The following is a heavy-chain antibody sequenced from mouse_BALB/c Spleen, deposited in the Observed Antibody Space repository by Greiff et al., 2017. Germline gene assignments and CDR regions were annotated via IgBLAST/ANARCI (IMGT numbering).Heavy chain of an antibody. Sequence: QVQLQQSGAELARPGASVKLSCKASGYTFTSYCMQWVNQRPGQGLEWIGAIYPGDGDTRYTQKFKGKATLTADKSSSTAYIQLSSLASEDSAVYYCARNMISPRGYAMDYWGEGTTVTVSS. CDR3: ARNMISPRGYAMDY. CDR2: IYPGDGDT. V-gene: IGHV1-87*01. D-gene: IGHD2-4*01. CDR1: GYTFTSYC. J-gene: IGHJ4*01.